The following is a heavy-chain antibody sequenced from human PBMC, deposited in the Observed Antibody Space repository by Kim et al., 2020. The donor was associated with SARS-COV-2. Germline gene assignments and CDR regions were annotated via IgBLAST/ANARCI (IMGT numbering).Heavy chain of an antibody. Sequence: SETLSLTCSVSGDSINRRTCYWGWIRQPPGKGLEWIGSIYHTGNIYYNPSLGGRVTMSVDTSKNQFSLKVNSVTAADTAIYYCARLEYDTGFYRGWFDPWGQGLLVTVSS. V-gene: IGHV4-39*01. J-gene: IGHJ5*02. D-gene: IGHD6-6*01. CDR2: IYHTGNI. CDR1: GDSINRRTCY. CDR3: ARLEYDTGFYRGWFDP.